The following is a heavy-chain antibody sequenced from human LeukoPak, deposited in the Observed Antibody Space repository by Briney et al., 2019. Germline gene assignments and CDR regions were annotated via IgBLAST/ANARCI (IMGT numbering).Heavy chain of an antibody. V-gene: IGHV1-2*02. CDR1: GYTFTDYY. CDR2: IHPNSGGT. CDR3: ARVFDGSGFYERYFDY. Sequence: ASVKVSCKASGYTFTDYYIHWVRQAPGQGLEWMGWIHPNSGGTNYAQNFQGRVTMTRDTSISTAYIELSRLRSDDTAVYSCARVFDGSGFYERYFDYWGQGTLVTVSS. J-gene: IGHJ4*02. D-gene: IGHD3-22*01.